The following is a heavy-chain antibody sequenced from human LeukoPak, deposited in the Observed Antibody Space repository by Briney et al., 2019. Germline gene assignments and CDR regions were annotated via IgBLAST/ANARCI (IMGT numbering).Heavy chain of an antibody. J-gene: IGHJ4*02. CDR2: VNHSGST. Sequence: PSETLSLTCGVYGESFSGYYWNWIRQSPGKGLKWIRDVNHSGSTNYNPSLKSRVTMSVDTSQKQFSLRLTSVRAADTAVYYCARGRYLTTLGGAAAGFLDYWGQGTVVTVSS. V-gene: IGHV4-34*01. CDR1: GESFSGYY. CDR3: ARGRYLTTLGGAAAGFLDY. D-gene: IGHD6-13*01.